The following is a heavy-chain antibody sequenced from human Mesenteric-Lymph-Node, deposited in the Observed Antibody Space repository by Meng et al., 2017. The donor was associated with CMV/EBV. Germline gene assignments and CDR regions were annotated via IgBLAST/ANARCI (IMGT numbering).Heavy chain of an antibody. J-gene: IGHJ6*02. CDR2: ISVTSAYI. D-gene: IGHD3-10*02. CDR1: EFTFSDSR. Sequence: LTRAAFEFTFSDSRMNWVRQAPGKGLEWISHISVTSAYIDYADSVKGRFTISRDNARNLLFLQMNSLRAEDTAVYYCARDVRGSDYYYGMDVWGQGTTVTVSS. V-gene: IGHV3-21*06. CDR3: ARDVRGSDYYYGMDV.